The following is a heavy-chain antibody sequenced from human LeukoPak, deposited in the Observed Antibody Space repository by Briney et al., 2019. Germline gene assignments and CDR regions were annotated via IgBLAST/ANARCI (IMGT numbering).Heavy chain of an antibody. CDR2: MNPNSGRT. Sequence: ASMKVSCKASGYTFTSYDINWVRQATGQGLEWMGFMNPNSGRTGYAQKFQGRVTITINTSISTAYMELRSLRSDDTAVYYCGRRNYFGYYYYMDVWGKGTTVTVSS. J-gene: IGHJ6*03. V-gene: IGHV1-8*03. CDR1: GYTFTSYD. D-gene: IGHD3-10*01. CDR3: GRRNYFGYYYYMDV.